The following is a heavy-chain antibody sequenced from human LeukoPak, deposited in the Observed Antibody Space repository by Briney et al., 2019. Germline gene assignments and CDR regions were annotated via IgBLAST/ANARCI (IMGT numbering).Heavy chain of an antibody. CDR1: GDSISTTSIY. D-gene: IGHD6-19*01. CDR3: AWSSGWYHGYFQH. Sequence: QPSETLSLTCNVSGDSISTTSIYWGWIRQPPGQGLEWIGSMHHSGITYYNPSLKSRVTISVDTSKNQFSLKLNSVTAADTAVYYCAWSSGWYHGYFQHWGQGTLVTVSS. J-gene: IGHJ1*01. V-gene: IGHV4-39*07. CDR2: MHHSGIT.